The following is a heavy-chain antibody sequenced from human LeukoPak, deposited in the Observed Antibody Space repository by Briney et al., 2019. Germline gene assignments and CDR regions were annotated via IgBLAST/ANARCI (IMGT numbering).Heavy chain of an antibody. Sequence: GGSLRLSCAASGFTFSSYDMSWVRQAPGKGLEWVSAISGSGGSTYYADSVKGRFTISRDNSKNTLYLQMNSLRAEDTAVYYCATSPYGGNRDYWGQGTLVTASS. CDR1: GFTFSSYD. V-gene: IGHV3-23*01. CDR3: ATSPYGGNRDY. CDR2: ISGSGGST. J-gene: IGHJ4*02. D-gene: IGHD4-23*01.